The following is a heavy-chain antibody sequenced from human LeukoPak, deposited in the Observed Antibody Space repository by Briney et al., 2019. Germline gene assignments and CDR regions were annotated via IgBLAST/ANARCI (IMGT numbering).Heavy chain of an antibody. CDR2: INHSGST. CDR1: GGSISSYY. Sequence: SETLSLTCTVSGGSISSYYWSWIRQPPGKGLEWIGEINHSGSTNYNPSLKSRVTISVDTSKNQFSLKLSSVTAADTAVYYCARGRGYSGTGDYWGQGTLDTVSS. CDR3: ARGRGYSGTGDY. V-gene: IGHV4-34*01. J-gene: IGHJ4*02. D-gene: IGHD5-12*01.